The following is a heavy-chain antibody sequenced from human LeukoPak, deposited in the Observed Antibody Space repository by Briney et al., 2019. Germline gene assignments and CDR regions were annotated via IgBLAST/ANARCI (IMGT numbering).Heavy chain of an antibody. V-gene: IGHV3-30*18. CDR2: ISYDGSNK. CDR1: GFTFSSYG. J-gene: IGHJ4*02. D-gene: IGHD2-15*01. CDR3: ANADSDGHFDY. Sequence: GRSLRLSCAASGFTFSSYGMHWVRQAPGKGLEWVAVISYDGSNKYYADSVKGRFIISRDNSKNTLYLQMNSLRAEDTAVYYCANADSDGHFDYWGQGTLVTVSS.